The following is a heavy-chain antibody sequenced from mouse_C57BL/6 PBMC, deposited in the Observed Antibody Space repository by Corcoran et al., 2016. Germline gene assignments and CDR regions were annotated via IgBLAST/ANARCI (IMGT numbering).Heavy chain of an antibody. CDR1: GYAFSSYW. D-gene: IGHD2-12*01. CDR3: ARRGAYYRPLFDY. CDR2: IYPGDGDT. V-gene: IGHV1-80*01. J-gene: IGHJ2*01. Sequence: QVQLQQSGAELVKPGASVKISCKASGYAFSSYWMNWVKQRPGKGLEWIGQIYPGDGDTNYNGKFKGKATLTADKSSSTAYMQLSSLTSEDSAVYFCARRGAYYRPLFDYWGQGTTLTVSS.